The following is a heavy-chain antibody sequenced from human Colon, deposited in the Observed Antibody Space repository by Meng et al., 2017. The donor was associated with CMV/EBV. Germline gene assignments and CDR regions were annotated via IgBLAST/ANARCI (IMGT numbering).Heavy chain of an antibody. CDR3: ARGGGEIYYGSGTCDY. V-gene: IGHV7-4-1*02. CDR1: GYTYTDYA. D-gene: IGHD3-10*01. Sequence: GYTYTDYALNWVRQAPGQGLEWMGGITTDTGNPTYAQGFTGRFVFSLDTSVSTAYLQISSLKAEDTAVYYCARGGGEIYYGSGTCDYWGQGALVTVSS. CDR2: ITTDTGNP. J-gene: IGHJ4*02.